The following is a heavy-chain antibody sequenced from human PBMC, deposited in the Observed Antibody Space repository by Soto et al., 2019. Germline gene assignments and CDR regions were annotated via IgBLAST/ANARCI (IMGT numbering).Heavy chain of an antibody. Sequence: GESMKICYKGAGYSFTSYWIGGVRQMPGKGLEWMGIIYTGDSDTSYSTSFQGQVTISADTSISTAYLQWSSMKAADTAKYYCARVYSCTYSRTHPGNLDYWGQGTVVTVSS. V-gene: IGHV5-51*01. CDR2: IYTGDSDT. CDR3: ARVYSCTYSRTHPGNLDY. J-gene: IGHJ4*02. D-gene: IGHD1-26*01. CDR1: GYSFTSYW.